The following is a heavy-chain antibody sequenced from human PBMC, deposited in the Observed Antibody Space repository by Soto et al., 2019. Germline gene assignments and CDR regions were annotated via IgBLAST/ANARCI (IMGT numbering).Heavy chain of an antibody. CDR2: IYWNDDK. CDR3: AHKLRYLDPMDV. D-gene: IGHD3-9*01. V-gene: IGHV2-5*01. CDR1: GFSLSTGGVA. Sequence: SGPTLVNPTQTLTLTRTFSGFSLSTGGVAVGWIRQPPGKALEWLALIYWNDDKLYSPSLKTRLTVTKDTSKNQVVLTMTNVGPVDTATYYCAHKLRYLDPMDVWGQGTTVTVSS. J-gene: IGHJ6*02.